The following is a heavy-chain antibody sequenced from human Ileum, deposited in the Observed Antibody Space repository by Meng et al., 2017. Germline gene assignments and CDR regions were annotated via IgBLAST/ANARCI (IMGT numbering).Heavy chain of an antibody. CDR3: AMQPSRFSYENTALFVY. Sequence: ASVKVSCKASGNTFIYYYIHWVRQAPGQGLEWLGIINPPSGGTASYAQSFQGRVTMIWDTSTSTVYMQLSSLKSDDTAVYYCAMQPSRFSYENTALFVYWGQGTLVTVSS. D-gene: IGHD5-18*01. J-gene: IGHJ4*02. CDR1: GNTFIYYY. V-gene: IGHV1-46*01. CDR2: INPPSGGTA.